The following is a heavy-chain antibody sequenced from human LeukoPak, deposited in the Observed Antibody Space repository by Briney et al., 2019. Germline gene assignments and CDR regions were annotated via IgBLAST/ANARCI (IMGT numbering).Heavy chain of an antibody. CDR3: AKEVDCPSDCLFFHS. CDR2: INRRGHT. J-gene: IGHJ4*02. V-gene: IGHV3-43*01. Sequence: LPGGSLRLSCAASGFPFDRFTIHWVRQTPGKGLEWVCLINRRGHTFCADSVKGRFTISRDNSRNSVFLKMNSLRPEDTALYHCAKEVDCPSDCLFFHSWGQGTLVTVSS. CDR1: GFPFDRFT. D-gene: IGHD2-21*02.